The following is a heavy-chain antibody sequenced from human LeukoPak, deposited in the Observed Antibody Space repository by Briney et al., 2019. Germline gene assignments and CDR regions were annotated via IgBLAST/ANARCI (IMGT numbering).Heavy chain of an antibody. V-gene: IGHV3-23*01. J-gene: IGHJ4*02. D-gene: IGHD5-24*01. Sequence: PGGSLRLSCAASGFTFSSYAMSWVRQAPGKGLERVSAISGSGGSTYYADSVEGRFTISRDNSKNTLYLQMNSLRAEDTAVYYCAKDLLKIGRWLQLFDYWGQGTLVTVSS. CDR1: GFTFSSYA. CDR2: ISGSGGST. CDR3: AKDLLKIGRWLQLFDY.